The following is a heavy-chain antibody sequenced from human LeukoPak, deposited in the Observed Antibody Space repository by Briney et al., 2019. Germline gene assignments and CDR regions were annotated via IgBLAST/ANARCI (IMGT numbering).Heavy chain of an antibody. CDR2: ISYDGSNR. V-gene: IGHV3-30*04. D-gene: IGHD3-3*01. CDR3: ASSIFGVVPRVDY. Sequence: GRSLRLSCAGSGFTFSSYAMHWVRQAPGKGLEWVAVISYDGSNRYYADSVKGRFTISRDNSKNTLYLQMNSLRAEDTAVYYCASSIFGVVPRVDYWGQGTLVTVSS. J-gene: IGHJ4*02. CDR1: GFTFSSYA.